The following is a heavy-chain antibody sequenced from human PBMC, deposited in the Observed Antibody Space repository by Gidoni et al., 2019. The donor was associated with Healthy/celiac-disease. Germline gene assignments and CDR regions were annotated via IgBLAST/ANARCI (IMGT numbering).Heavy chain of an antibody. D-gene: IGHD2-21*02. CDR1: GCALSKGW. V-gene: IGHV3-15*01. J-gene: IGHJ6*02. Sequence: EVQRMGSGGGLVKPGGDLRVTGAGSGCALSKGWMRWVSPAPGKGLEWVGRIKSKTDGRTTDYASPLTGRFTFSLDDSHTTRYLQMNILNTEYPAVYYCTTDHRAYCGCACQSYYYGIDFWGQGTTVTVSS. CDR2: IKSKTDGRTT. CDR3: TTDHRAYCGCACQSYYYGIDF.